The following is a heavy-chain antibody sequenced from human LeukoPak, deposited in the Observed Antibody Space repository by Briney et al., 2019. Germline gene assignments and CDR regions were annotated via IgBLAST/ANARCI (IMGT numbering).Heavy chain of an antibody. CDR1: GYTFTSYG. Sequence: ASVKVSCEASGYTFTSYGISWVRQAPGQGLEWMGWISAYNGNTNYAQKLQGRVTTTTDTSTSTAYMELRSLRSDDTAVYYCAREAATISFPDAFDIWGQGTMVTVSS. J-gene: IGHJ3*02. D-gene: IGHD3-16*02. V-gene: IGHV1-18*01. CDR3: AREAATISFPDAFDI. CDR2: ISAYNGNT.